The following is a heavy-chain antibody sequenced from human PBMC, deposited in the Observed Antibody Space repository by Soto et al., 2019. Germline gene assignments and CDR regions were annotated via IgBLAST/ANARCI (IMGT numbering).Heavy chain of an antibody. J-gene: IGHJ5*02. Sequence: SETLSLTCFVSGGSVTSYHWSWIRQFPGKGLEWIAYTSYTGNTNYNPSLQSRVTISLXQXXXXLXLXLXXXTAAXTAVYYCARDMHAGCTHYFDPWGQGTLVTVSS. CDR1: GGSVTSYH. V-gene: IGHV4-59*02. CDR2: TSYTGNT. CDR3: ARDMHAGCTHYFDP. D-gene: IGHD6-19*01.